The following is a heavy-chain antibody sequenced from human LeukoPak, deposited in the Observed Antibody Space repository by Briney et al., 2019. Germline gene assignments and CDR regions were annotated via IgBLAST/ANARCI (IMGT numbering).Heavy chain of an antibody. CDR1: GFTFSSYS. V-gene: IGHV3-48*02. CDR2: IRSSSSTI. Sequence: GGSLRLSCAASGFTFSSYSMNWVRQAPGKGLEGVSYIRSSSSTIYYADSVKGRFTISRDNAKNSLYLQMNSLRDEDTAVYYCARKPYDFWSGYYRTPNYYYYYMDVWGKGTTVTVSS. D-gene: IGHD3-3*01. J-gene: IGHJ6*03. CDR3: ARKPYDFWSGYYRTPNYYYYYMDV.